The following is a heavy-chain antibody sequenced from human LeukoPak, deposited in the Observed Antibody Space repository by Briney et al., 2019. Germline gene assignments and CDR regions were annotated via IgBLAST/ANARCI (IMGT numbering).Heavy chain of an antibody. CDR2: ISASGDGT. Sequence: GGGLRLSCAASGFTFSISAVSWVRQTPGKGLYWVSTISASGDGTSYVACVKGRFTISRANSKDTLYLQMNRLRAEDTAVYYCAKEVPNTGKAFAYWGQGTLVTVSS. D-gene: IGHD3-10*01. J-gene: IGHJ4*02. CDR1: GFTFSISA. CDR3: AKEVPNTGKAFAY. V-gene: IGHV3-23*01.